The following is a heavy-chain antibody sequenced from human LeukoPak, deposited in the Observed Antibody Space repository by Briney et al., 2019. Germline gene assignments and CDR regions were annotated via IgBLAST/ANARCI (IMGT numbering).Heavy chain of an antibody. Sequence: GGSLRLSCAASGFTFSTYGMNWVRQAPGKGLEWVSVISVGGGASTYYADSVKGRFTISRDNSKNTLYLQMNSLRAEDTAVYYCAKDVGENYFLYYFDYWGQGTLVTVSS. J-gene: IGHJ4*02. CDR1: GFTFSTYG. D-gene: IGHD2/OR15-2a*01. V-gene: IGHV3-23*01. CDR2: ISVGGGAST. CDR3: AKDVGENYFLYYFDY.